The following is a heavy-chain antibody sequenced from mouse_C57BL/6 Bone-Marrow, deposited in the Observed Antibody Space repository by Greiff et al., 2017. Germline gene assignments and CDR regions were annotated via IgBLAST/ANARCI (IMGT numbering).Heavy chain of an antibody. CDR3: ARRLFDY. Sequence: QVQLQQSGPELVKPGASVKLSCKASGYTFTSYDINWVKQRPGPGLEWIGWIYPRDGSTTYNEKFKGKGTLTVDTSSSTAYMELHSLTSEDSAVYFCARRLFDYWGQGTTLTVSS. CDR1: GYTFTSYD. J-gene: IGHJ2*01. V-gene: IGHV1-85*01. CDR2: IYPRDGST.